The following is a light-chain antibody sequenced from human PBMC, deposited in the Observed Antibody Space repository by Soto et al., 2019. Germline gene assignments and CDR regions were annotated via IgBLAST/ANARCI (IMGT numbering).Light chain of an antibody. Sequence: DIQMTQSPTSLSASVGDRVTITCRASQGIRNFVAWYKQNTGKAPKLLIYAASTLQSGVPTRFSGSGSGTDFTITINSLQPEDVATYSCQKYSSVPVFGPGTKVEIK. J-gene: IGKJ3*01. CDR1: QGIRNF. CDR2: AAS. V-gene: IGKV1-27*01. CDR3: QKYSSVPV.